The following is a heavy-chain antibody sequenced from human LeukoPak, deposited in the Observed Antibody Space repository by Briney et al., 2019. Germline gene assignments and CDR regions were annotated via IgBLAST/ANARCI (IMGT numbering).Heavy chain of an antibody. J-gene: IGHJ4*02. V-gene: IGHV1-46*03. CDR2: INPSGGST. D-gene: IGHD1-26*01. CDR1: GDTFTSYY. Sequence: GASVKVSCKASGDTFTSYYMHWVRQAPGQGLEWMGIINPSGGSTSYAQKFQGRVTMTRDTSTSTVYMELSSLRSEDTAVYYCARRELGATLVYWGQGTLVTVSS. CDR3: ARRELGATLVY.